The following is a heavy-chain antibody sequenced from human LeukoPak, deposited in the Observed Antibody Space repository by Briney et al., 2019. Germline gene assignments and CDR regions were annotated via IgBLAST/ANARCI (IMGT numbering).Heavy chain of an antibody. CDR3: AKDLFGFYDSSGPSII. J-gene: IGHJ3*02. D-gene: IGHD3-22*01. V-gene: IGHV1-69*01. CDR2: IIPIFGTA. Sequence: SVKVSCKASGGTFSSYAISWLRQAPGQGLKWMGGIIPIFGTANYAQKFQGRVTITADESTSTAYMELSSLRSEDTAVYYCAKDLFGFYDSSGPSIIWGQGTMVTVSS. CDR1: GGTFSSYA.